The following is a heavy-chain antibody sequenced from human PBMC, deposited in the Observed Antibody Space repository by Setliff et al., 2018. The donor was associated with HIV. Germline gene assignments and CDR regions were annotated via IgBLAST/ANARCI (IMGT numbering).Heavy chain of an antibody. CDR1: GGSFSGYY. D-gene: IGHD3-16*02. CDR3: ARASYRSPLNY. J-gene: IGHJ4*02. CDR2: INHSGST. V-gene: IGHV4-34*01. Sequence: PSETLSLTCAVYGGSFSGYYWSWIRQPPGKGLEWIGEINHSGSTNYNPSLKSRVTISVDTSKNQFSLKTSSVTAADTAVYYCARASYRSPLNYWGQGTLVTVSS.